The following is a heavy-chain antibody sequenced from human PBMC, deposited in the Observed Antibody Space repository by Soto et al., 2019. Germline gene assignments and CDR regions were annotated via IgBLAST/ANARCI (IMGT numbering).Heavy chain of an antibody. CDR3: AIKPKYYESSGYYGFF. V-gene: IGHV1-24*01. CDR1: GYTLTELS. D-gene: IGHD3-22*01. J-gene: IGHJ4*02. CDR2: FDPEDGET. Sequence: QVQLVQSGAEVKKPGASVKVSCQVSGYTLTELSMHWVRQAPGKGLEWMGGFDPEDGETIYAQKFQGRVTMTEDTSTDTAYMELSSLRSEDTAVYYCAIKPKYYESSGYYGFFWGQGTLVTVSS.